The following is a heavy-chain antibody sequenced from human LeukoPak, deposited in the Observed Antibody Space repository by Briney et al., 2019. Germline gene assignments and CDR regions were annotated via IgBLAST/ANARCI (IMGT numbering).Heavy chain of an antibody. D-gene: IGHD6-13*01. CDR3: AKDLYSSSWYYFDY. Sequence: GGSLRLSCAASGFTFSSYAMSWVRQAPGKGLEWVSAISGSGGSTYYADSVKGRFTIPRDNSKNTLYPQMNSLRAEDTAVYYCAKDLYSSSWYYFDYWGQGTLVTVSS. V-gene: IGHV3-23*01. J-gene: IGHJ4*02. CDR2: ISGSGGST. CDR1: GFTFSSYA.